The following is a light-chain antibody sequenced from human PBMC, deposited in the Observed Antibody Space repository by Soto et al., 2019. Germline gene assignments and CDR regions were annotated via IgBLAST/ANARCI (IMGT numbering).Light chain of an antibody. CDR3: QQVNTFPLG. V-gene: IGKV1-12*01. J-gene: IGKJ4*01. CDR2: GAS. CDR1: QAISTW. Sequence: DIQMTQSPSSVSASVGDKVTLTCRASQAISTWLAWYQLKPGKAPKLLIYGASSLQRGVPSRFSGSGSGTDFALTITSLTPEDFTTYYCQQVNTFPLGFGGGTKVEIK.